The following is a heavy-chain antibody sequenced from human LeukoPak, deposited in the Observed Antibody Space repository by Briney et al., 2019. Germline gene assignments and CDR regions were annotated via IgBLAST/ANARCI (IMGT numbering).Heavy chain of an antibody. CDR2: IYYSGST. CDR1: GGSISSYY. D-gene: IGHD3-10*01. CDR3: ARDLRGPYGMDV. J-gene: IGHJ6*02. Sequence: PSETLSLTCTVSGGSISSYYWSWIRQPPGKGLEWIGYIYYSGSTNYNPSLKSRATISVDTSKNQFSLKLSSVTAADTAVYYCARDLRGPYGMDVWGQGTTVTVSS. V-gene: IGHV4-59*01.